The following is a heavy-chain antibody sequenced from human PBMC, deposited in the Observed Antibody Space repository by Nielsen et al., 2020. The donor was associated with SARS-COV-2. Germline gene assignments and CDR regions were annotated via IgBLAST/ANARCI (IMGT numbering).Heavy chain of an antibody. CDR3: ASTGNDAFDI. V-gene: IGHV1-2*02. D-gene: IGHD3-10*01. Sequence: WVRQAPGQGLEWMGWINPNSGGTNYAQKFQGRVTMTRDTSTSTVYMELSSLRSEDTAVYYCASTGNDAFDIWGQGTMVTVSS. J-gene: IGHJ3*02. CDR2: INPNSGGT.